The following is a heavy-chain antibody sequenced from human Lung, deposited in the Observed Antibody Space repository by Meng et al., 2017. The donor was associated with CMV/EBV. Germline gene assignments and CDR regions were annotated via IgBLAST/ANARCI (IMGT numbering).Heavy chain of an antibody. D-gene: IGHD6-13*01. V-gene: IGHV3-23*01. CDR1: GFTFSSYA. CDR3: AKGAAAAGFDP. CDR2: ISGSGGST. Sequence: ESXKISXAASGFTFSSYAMSWVRQAPGKGLEWVSAISGSGGSTYYADSVKGRFTISRDNSKNTLYLQMNSLRAEDTAVYYCAKGAAAAGFDPWGQGTRVTVAS. J-gene: IGHJ5*02.